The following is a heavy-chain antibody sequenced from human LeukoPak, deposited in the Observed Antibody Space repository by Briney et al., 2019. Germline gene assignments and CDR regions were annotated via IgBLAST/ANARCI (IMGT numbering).Heavy chain of an antibody. V-gene: IGHV1-3*01. CDR1: GYSFIRYA. D-gene: IGHD3-22*01. J-gene: IGHJ4*02. Sequence: ASVKVSCKGSGYSFIRYALHWVRQAPGQRPEWMGWVNGGNDKTAYSKKFQGRVTITRDASASTTYMELSSLRPEDTAVYYCARDFDSSFSFDYWGQGTLVTVSS. CDR3: ARDFDSSFSFDY. CDR2: VNGGNDKT.